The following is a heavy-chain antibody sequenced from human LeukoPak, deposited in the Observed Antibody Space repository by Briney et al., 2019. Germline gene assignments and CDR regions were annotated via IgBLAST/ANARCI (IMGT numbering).Heavy chain of an antibody. CDR2: MNPDSGNT. CDR1: GYTVTSYD. CDR3: ARGLPYSSGVGYYYYYGMDV. J-gene: IGHJ6*02. D-gene: IGHD6-19*01. Sequence: ASVKVSCKASGYTVTSYDINWVRQATRQGLEWMGWMNPDSGNTRYAQKFQGRVTMTRNTSISTAYMELSSLRSEDTAVYYCARGLPYSSGVGYYYYYGMDVWGQGTTVIVSS. V-gene: IGHV1-8*01.